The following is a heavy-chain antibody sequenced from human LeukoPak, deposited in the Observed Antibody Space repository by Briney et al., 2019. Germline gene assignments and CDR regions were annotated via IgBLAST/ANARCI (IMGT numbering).Heavy chain of an antibody. V-gene: IGHV7-4-1*02. J-gene: IGHJ4*02. CDR2: INTNTGNP. CDR3: ARAPPSPHYYDSSGYYYGPPDY. Sequence: GASVKVSCKASGYTFTSYAMNWARQAPGQGLEWMGWINTNTGNPTYAQGFTGRFVFSLDTSVSTAYLQISSLKAEDTAVYYCARAPPSPHYYDSSGYYYGPPDYWGQGTLVTVSS. CDR1: GYTFTSYA. D-gene: IGHD3-22*01.